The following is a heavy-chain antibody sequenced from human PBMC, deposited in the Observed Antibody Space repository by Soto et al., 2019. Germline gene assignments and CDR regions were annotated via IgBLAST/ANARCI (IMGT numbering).Heavy chain of an antibody. J-gene: IGHJ5*02. D-gene: IGHD3-16*01. CDR2: FHYRANT. CDR3: AKTKEGGFDP. V-gene: IGHV4-59*01. CDR1: GDSISSNY. Sequence: QVQLQESGPGLVKPSETLSLTCTVSGDSISSNYWSWIRQPPGKGLEWIGYFHYRANTHYNPSLKSRVIISVDTSKNQFFLKLTSVTATDTAVYYCAKTKEGGFDPWCQGSLVTVSS.